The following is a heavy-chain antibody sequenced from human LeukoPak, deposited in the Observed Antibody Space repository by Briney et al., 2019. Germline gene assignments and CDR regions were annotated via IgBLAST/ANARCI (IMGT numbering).Heavy chain of an antibody. CDR2: ISGSGGST. Sequence: PGGSLRLSCAASEFTFSSYSMNWVRQAPGKGLEWVSAISGSGGSTYYADSVKGRFTISRDNSKNTLYLQMNSLRAEDTAVYYCAKDMTTVTTSLFDYWGQGTLVTVSS. CDR1: EFTFSSYS. V-gene: IGHV3-23*01. D-gene: IGHD4-17*01. J-gene: IGHJ4*02. CDR3: AKDMTTVTTSLFDY.